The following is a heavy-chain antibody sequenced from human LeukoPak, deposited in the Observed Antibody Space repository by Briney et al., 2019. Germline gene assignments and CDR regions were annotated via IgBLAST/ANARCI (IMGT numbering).Heavy chain of an antibody. CDR2: VYYSGST. D-gene: IGHD3-10*01. CDR1: GGSISSSSFY. Sequence: SETLSLTCTASGGSISSSSFYWGWIRQPPGEGLEWIGSVYYSGSTCYNPSLRSRVTISVDTSKNQFSLKLSSVTAADTAVYYCARLTYYDSGSYYFDSWGQGTLVTVSS. V-gene: IGHV4-39*01. CDR3: ARLTYYDSGSYYFDS. J-gene: IGHJ4*02.